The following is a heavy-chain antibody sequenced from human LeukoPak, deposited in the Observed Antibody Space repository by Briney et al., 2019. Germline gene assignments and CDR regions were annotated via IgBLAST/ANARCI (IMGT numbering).Heavy chain of an antibody. V-gene: IGHV1-2*06. D-gene: IGHD3-22*01. CDR1: GYTLTAYY. CDR2: INPNSGGT. J-gene: IGHJ3*02. Sequence: ASVKVSCEASGYTLTAYYLHWVRQAPGQGLEWMGRINPNSGGTTYAQKFQGRVTMTRDTSIGTAYMELSSLRSDDTAVYYCARPHYESSGLYVDAFDIWGQGTMVTVSS. CDR3: ARPHYESSGLYVDAFDI.